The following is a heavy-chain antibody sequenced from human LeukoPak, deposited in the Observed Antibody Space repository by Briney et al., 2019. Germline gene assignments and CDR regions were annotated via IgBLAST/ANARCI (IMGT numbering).Heavy chain of an antibody. Sequence: PSETLSLTCAVYGASFSGSYWSWIRQSPGNVLEWIGEINNSGSTSYNPSLNSRVIMSVDRSKNQFSLRLTSVTAADTAVYYCARGRYGPRLGNWGQGTLVTVSS. CDR2: INNSGST. J-gene: IGHJ4*02. V-gene: IGHV4-34*01. CDR3: ARGRYGPRLGN. D-gene: IGHD3-16*01. CDR1: GASFSGSY.